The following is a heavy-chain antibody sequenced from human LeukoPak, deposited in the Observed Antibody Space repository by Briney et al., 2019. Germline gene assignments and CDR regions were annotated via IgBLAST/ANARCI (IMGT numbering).Heavy chain of an antibody. Sequence: PSQTLSLTCAVSGYSISSGYYWGWIRQPPGKGLEWIGSIYHSGSTYYNPSLKSRVTISVDTSKNQFSLKLSSVTAADTAVYYCARHGFYDSSGYYDRHRYYFDYWGQGTLVTVSS. J-gene: IGHJ4*02. D-gene: IGHD3-22*01. CDR1: GYSISSGYY. CDR3: ARHGFYDSSGYYDRHRYYFDY. V-gene: IGHV4-38-2*01. CDR2: IYHSGST.